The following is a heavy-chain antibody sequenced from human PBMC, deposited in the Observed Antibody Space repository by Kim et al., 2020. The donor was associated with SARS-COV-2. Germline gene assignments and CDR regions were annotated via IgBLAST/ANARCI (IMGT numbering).Heavy chain of an antibody. CDR3: AGGGGSYDFLTGVGY. J-gene: IGHJ4*01. V-gene: IGHV4-4*08. D-gene: IGHD3-9*01. CDR1: GGSLHSYH. Sequence: SETLSLTCAVSGGSLHSYHWSWIRQAPGKGLEWVGYISPSGSPRYNPSLKSRITISLDTSKNAFYLHLDSLTAADTAVYYCAGGGGSYDFLTGVGYWG. CDR2: ISPSGSP.